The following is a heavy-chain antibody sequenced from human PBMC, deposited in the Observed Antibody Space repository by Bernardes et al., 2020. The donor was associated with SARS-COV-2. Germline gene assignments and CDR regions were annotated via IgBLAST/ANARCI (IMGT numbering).Heavy chain of an antibody. CDR2: INQDGGEI. Sequence: GGSLRLSCAASGFTLTSFWMSWVRQAPGKGLEWVANINQDGGEIYYVDSVKGRFSISRDNVKNSLYLQMNSLRAEDTAVYYCARGSMIDYWGQGTLVSVSS. D-gene: IGHD3-22*01. V-gene: IGHV3-7*01. J-gene: IGHJ4*02. CDR1: GFTLTSFW. CDR3: ARGSMIDY.